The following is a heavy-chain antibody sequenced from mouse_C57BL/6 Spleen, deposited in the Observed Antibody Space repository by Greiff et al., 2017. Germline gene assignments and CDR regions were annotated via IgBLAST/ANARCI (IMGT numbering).Heavy chain of an antibody. Sequence: VKLMQSGPGLVAPSQSLSITCTVSGFSLTSYGVSWVRQPPGKGLEWVGVIWGDGSSTYHSALISRLSSSTDNSERQVLLQLISLQTDDTATIYCSIYDSKEGDYFDYWGQGTTLTVSS. CDR2: IWGDGSS. D-gene: IGHD2-5*01. CDR3: SIYDSKEGDYFDY. J-gene: IGHJ2*01. V-gene: IGHV2-3*01. CDR1: GFSLTSYG.